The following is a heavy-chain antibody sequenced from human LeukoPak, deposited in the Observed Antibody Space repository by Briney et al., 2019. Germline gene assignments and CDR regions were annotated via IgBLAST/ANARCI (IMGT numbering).Heavy chain of an antibody. J-gene: IGHJ5*02. D-gene: IGHD5-18*01. CDR1: GGTFSSYA. Sequence: SVKVSCKASGGTFSSYAISWVRRAPGQGLEWMGRIIPIFGIANYAQKFQGRVTTTADKSTSTAYMELSSLRSEDTAVYYCARAAVDTAMVTPPLNWFDPWGQGTLVTVSS. CDR3: ARAAVDTAMVTPPLNWFDP. CDR2: IIPIFGIA. V-gene: IGHV1-69*04.